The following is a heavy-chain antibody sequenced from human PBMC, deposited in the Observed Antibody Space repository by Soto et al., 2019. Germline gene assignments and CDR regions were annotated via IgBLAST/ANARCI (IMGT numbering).Heavy chain of an antibody. Sequence: QVQLVESGGGVVQPGRSLRLSCAASGFTFSSYVMHWVRQAPGKGLEWVTLISYDGSEKYYADSVRGRFTISRDNSKNTLYLQMSSRRAEERAVYYCAKAGEEQLLDYYYYLDVWGKGTMVTVSS. CDR2: ISYDGSEK. V-gene: IGHV3-30*18. CDR3: AKAGEEQLLDYYYYLDV. D-gene: IGHD2-2*01. CDR1: GFTFSSYV. J-gene: IGHJ6*03.